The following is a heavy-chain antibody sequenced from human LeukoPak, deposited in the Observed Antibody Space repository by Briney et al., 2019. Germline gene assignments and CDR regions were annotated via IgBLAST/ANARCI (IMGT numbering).Heavy chain of an antibody. V-gene: IGHV1-18*01. J-gene: IGHJ4*02. Sequence: ASVKVSCKSSGYTFTTYGITWVRQAPGQGLEWMGWISTDNGDTNYAQKLQGRVTMTTDTSTSTAYMELRSLRSDGTAVYYCAREGLGELTLDCWGQGTLVTVSS. CDR1: GYTFTTYG. CDR3: AREGLGELTLDC. CDR2: ISTDNGDT. D-gene: IGHD3-16*01.